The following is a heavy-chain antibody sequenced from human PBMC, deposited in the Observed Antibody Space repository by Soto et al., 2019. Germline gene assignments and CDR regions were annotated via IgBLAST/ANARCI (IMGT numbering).Heavy chain of an antibody. V-gene: IGHV1-18*01. CDR1: GYTFTSYG. J-gene: IGHJ3*02. CDR3: ARDGGLSNHDAFDI. Sequence: ASVKVSCKASGYTFTSYGISWLRQAAGQGLEWMGWISAYNGNTNYAQKLQGRVTMTTDTSTSTAYMELRSLRSDDTAVYYCARDGGLSNHDAFDIWGQGTMVTVSS. D-gene: IGHD3-16*02. CDR2: ISAYNGNT.